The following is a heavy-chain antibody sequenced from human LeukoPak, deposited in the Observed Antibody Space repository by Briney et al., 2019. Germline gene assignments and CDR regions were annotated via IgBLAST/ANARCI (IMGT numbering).Heavy chain of an antibody. CDR1: GGTFSSYA. J-gene: IGHJ4*02. D-gene: IGHD6-6*01. CDR3: AREGELVIYY. Sequence: ASVKVSCKASGGTFSSYAISWVRQAPGQGLEWMGWINPNSGGTNYAQKFQGRVTMTRDTSISTAYMELSRLRSDDTAVYYCAREGELVIYYWGQGTLVTVSS. V-gene: IGHV1-2*02. CDR2: INPNSGGT.